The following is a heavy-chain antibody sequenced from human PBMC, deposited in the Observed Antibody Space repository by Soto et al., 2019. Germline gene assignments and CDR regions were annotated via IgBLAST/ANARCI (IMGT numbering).Heavy chain of an antibody. D-gene: IGHD6-13*01. CDR1: GYTFSSYG. J-gene: IGHJ5*02. CDR3: ARDWYPRFDP. Sequence: QIRLVQSGGEVRTPGASVKVSCKASGYTFSSYGITWVRQAPGQGLEWLGWINPSSGETNYAQKFQGRVTGTTDTSTTTGYMELRNLTFDDTAVYYCARDWYPRFDPWGQGTLVTVSS. V-gene: IGHV1-18*01. CDR2: INPSSGET.